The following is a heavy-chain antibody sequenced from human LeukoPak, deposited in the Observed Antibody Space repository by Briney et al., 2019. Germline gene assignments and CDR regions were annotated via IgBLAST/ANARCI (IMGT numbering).Heavy chain of an antibody. D-gene: IGHD4/OR15-4a*01. CDR2: MSSSDDGR. CDR1: GFTFSSYS. Sequence: GGSLRLSCAASGFTFSSYSMNWVRQAPGKGLEWVSAMSSSDDGRYYAASVRGRFTISRDTSRSTLYLQMNSLRAEDTAVYYCARRAGAYSHPYDYWGQGTLVTVSS. V-gene: IGHV3-23*01. J-gene: IGHJ4*02. CDR3: ARRAGAYSHPYDY.